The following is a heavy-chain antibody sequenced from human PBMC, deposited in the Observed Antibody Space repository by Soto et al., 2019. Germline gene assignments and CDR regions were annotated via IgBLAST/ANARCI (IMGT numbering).Heavy chain of an antibody. CDR3: ARGGYYYDSSGSYFLDY. D-gene: IGHD3-22*01. CDR2: VIPMFGTA. Sequence: QVQLVQSGAEVKKPGSSVKVSCKSSGGTFISYAISWVRQAPGQGLEWMGGVIPMFGTANYAQKFQGRVTITADESTSTTYMELSSLRSEDTAVYYCARGGYYYDSSGSYFLDYWGQGTLVTVSS. CDR1: GGTFISYA. J-gene: IGHJ4*02. V-gene: IGHV1-69*01.